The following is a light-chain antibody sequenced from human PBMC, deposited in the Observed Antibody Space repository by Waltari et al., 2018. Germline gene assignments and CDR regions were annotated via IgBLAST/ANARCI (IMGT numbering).Light chain of an antibody. CDR2: GTS. CDR1: QSISSN. CDR3: QQYNNWPRT. Sequence: EILMTQSPVTLSLSPGERATPPCRASQSISSNLAWYQQKPGQAPRLLIYGTSTRATGIPARFSGSGSETEFTLTISSLQSEDFAVYYCQQYNNWPRTFGQGTKVEIK. V-gene: IGKV3-15*01. J-gene: IGKJ1*01.